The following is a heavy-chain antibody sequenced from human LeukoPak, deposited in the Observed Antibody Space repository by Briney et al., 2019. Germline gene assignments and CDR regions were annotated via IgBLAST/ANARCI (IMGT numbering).Heavy chain of an antibody. D-gene: IGHD6-13*01. J-gene: IGHJ4*02. CDR2: IYSGGST. V-gene: IGHV3-66*01. CDR1: GFTVSSNY. Sequence: GGSLRLSCAASGFTVSSNYMSWVRQAPGKGLEWVSVIYSGGSTYYADSVKGRFTISRDNSKNTLYLQMNSLRAEDTAVYYCAKDSPDGYSSSWYAGYFDYWGQGTLVTVSS. CDR3: AKDSPDGYSSSWYAGYFDY.